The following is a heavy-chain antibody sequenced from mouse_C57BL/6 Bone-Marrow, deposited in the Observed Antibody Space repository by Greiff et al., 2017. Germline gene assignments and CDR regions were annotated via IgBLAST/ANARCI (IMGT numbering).Heavy chain of an antibody. V-gene: IGHV1-81*01. CDR1: GYTFTSYG. CDR2: IYPRSGNT. D-gene: IGHD1-1*01. CDR3: SRKGFYGSVYYFDF. J-gene: IGHJ2*01. Sequence: QVQLQQSGAELARPGASVMLYCKASGYTFTSYGISWVKQRTGQGLEWMGEIYPRSGNTYYNEKFKGTATLTADKPTSTAYMKLRILTSEDSAVYFYSRKGFYGSVYYFDFWGRGTALTVTS.